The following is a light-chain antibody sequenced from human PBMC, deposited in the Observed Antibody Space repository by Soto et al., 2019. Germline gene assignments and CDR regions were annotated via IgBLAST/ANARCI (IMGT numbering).Light chain of an antibody. CDR1: ISDVGGYSY. V-gene: IGLV2-14*01. CDR2: EVN. CDR3: SSYTSSSTYV. Sequence: HSALTQPASVSGSPGQSITISCTGTISDVGGYSYVSWYQQHPGKAPKLMIYEVNYRPSGVSNRFSGSKSGNTASLTISGLQAEDEADYYCSSYTSSSTYVFGTGTKLTVL. J-gene: IGLJ1*01.